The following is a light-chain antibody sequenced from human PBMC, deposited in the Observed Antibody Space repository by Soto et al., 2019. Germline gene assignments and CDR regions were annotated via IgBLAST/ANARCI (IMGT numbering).Light chain of an antibody. CDR3: QQYNKWPLIT. Sequence: EIVLTQSPGTLSLSPGARTTLSCRASESVSSNLAWYQQRPGQAPRLLIYGASTRATGTPARFSGSGSGTEFTLTISSLQSEDFALYYCQQYNKWPLITFGQGTRLEIK. J-gene: IGKJ5*01. CDR1: ESVSSN. CDR2: GAS. V-gene: IGKV3D-15*01.